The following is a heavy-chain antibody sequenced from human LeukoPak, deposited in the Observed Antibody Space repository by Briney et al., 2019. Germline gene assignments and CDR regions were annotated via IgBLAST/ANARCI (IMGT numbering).Heavy chain of an antibody. CDR3: ARYIETPRRDLDY. J-gene: IGHJ4*02. CDR2: IKQDGSEK. D-gene: IGHD4-23*01. V-gene: IGHV3-7*01. CDR1: GFTLSSYW. Sequence: PGGSLRLSCAASGFTLSSYWMSWVRQAPGKGLEWVARIKQDGSEKHYVDSVKGRFNISRDNAKNSVYLQINTLRAEDTAVYYCARYIETPRRDLDYWGQGTLVTVSS.